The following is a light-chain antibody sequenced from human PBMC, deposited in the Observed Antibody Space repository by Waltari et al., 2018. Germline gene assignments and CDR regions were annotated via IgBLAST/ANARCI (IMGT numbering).Light chain of an antibody. Sequence: DVQMTQSPSTLSASVGDRVTITGRASQSVSTWLAWYQQKPGKAPNLLIYRASTLETGVPSRFSGSGSGTEFTLTISSLQPDDFATYYCQQYGIYRAFGQGTKVDIK. CDR1: QSVSTW. CDR2: RAS. CDR3: QQYGIYRA. V-gene: IGKV1-5*03. J-gene: IGKJ1*01.